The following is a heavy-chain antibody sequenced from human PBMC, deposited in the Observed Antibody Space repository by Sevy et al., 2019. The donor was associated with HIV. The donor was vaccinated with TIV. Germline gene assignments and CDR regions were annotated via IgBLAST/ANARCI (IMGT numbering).Heavy chain of an antibody. CDR1: GFTFSKYS. V-gene: IGHV3-7*01. CDR3: ARGNYYESGGFPSSFDY. D-gene: IGHD3-22*01. J-gene: IGHJ4*02. Sequence: GGSLRLSCAASGFTFSKYSMSWVRQPPGKGLEWVANIKQDGSEEYFVDSVKGRFTISRDNARNSLYLQMNSLRAEDTAVYYCARGNYYESGGFPSSFDYWGQRTLVTVSS. CDR2: IKQDGSEE.